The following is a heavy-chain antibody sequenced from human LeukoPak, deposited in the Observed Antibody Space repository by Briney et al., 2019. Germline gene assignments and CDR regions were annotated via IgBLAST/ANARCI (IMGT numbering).Heavy chain of an antibody. J-gene: IGHJ4*02. D-gene: IGHD6-19*01. CDR1: GFTFSDYY. CDR2: LSYIGSTV. Sequence: GGSLRLSCAASGFTFSDYYMSWIRQAPGKGLEWIAYLSYIGSTVNYADSVKGRFTISRDNTKNSVYLEMNSLRADDTALYYCARWGEVAGFDYWGQGTLVTVSS. CDR3: ARWGEVAGFDY. V-gene: IGHV3-11*01.